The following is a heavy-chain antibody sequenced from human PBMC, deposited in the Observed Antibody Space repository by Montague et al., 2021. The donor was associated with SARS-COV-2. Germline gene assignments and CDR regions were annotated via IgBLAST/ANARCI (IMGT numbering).Heavy chain of an antibody. Sequence: SLRLSCAASGSTFSSYSMNWVRQAPGKGLEWVSFISSSSSYIYYADSVKGRFTISRDNAKNSLYLQMNSLRAEDTAVYYCARGVRGSGTRSLWGQGTLVTVSS. CDR2: ISSSSSYI. V-gene: IGHV3-21*01. CDR3: ARGVRGSGTRSL. D-gene: IGHD2-2*01. CDR1: GSTFSSYS. J-gene: IGHJ4*02.